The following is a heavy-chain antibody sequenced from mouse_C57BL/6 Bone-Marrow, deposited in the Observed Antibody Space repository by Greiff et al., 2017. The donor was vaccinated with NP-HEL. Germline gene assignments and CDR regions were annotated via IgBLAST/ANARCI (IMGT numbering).Heavy chain of an antibody. J-gene: IGHJ3*01. CDR2: INPNNGGT. V-gene: IGHV1-26*01. D-gene: IGHD1-1*01. CDR3: ALLGFAY. CDR1: GYTFTDYY. Sequence: EVQLQQSGPELVKPGASVKISCKASGYTFTDYYMNWVKQSHGKSLEWIGDINPNNGGTSYNQKFKGKATLTVDKSSSTAYMELRSLTSEDSAVYDCALLGFAYWGQGTLVTVSA.